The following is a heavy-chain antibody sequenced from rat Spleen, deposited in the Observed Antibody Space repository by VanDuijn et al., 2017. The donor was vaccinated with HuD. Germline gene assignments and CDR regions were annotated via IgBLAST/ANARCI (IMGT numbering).Heavy chain of an antibody. CDR2: MWNGGGT. D-gene: IGHD1-11*01. CDR1: GFSLTDYS. J-gene: IGHJ2*01. CDR3: ARSDYGGYTGYFDY. Sequence: EVQLKESGPGLVRPSQTLSLTCTVSGFSLTDYSVHWVRLPPGKGLEWMGAMWNGGGTDYNSAFKSRLSISRDTSKSQVFLKMNSLQTDDTAKYFCARSDYGGYTGYFDYWGQGVMVTVSS. V-gene: IGHV2S63*01.